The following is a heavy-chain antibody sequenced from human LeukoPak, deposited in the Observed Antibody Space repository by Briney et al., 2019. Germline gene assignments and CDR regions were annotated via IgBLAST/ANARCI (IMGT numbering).Heavy chain of an antibody. CDR1: GFTFSSYA. V-gene: IGHV3-23*01. Sequence: GGSLRLSCAASGFTFSSYAMSWVRQAPGRGLEWVSAISGSGGSTYYADSVKGRFTISRDNSKNTLYLQMNSLRAEDTAVYYCAKVRSDITMIVDSFDYWGQGTLVTVSS. CDR2: ISGSGGST. CDR3: AKVRSDITMIVDSFDY. D-gene: IGHD3-22*01. J-gene: IGHJ4*02.